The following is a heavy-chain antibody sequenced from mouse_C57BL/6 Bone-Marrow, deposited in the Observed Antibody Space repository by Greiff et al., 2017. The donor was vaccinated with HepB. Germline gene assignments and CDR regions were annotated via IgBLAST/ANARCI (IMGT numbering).Heavy chain of an antibody. Sequence: EVKLVESGGGLVQPGGSLSLSCAASGFTFTDYYMSWVRQPPGKALEWLGFIRNKANGYTTEYSASVKGRFTISRDNSQSILYLQMNALRAEDSATYYCARWCGTLYWYFDVWGTGTTVTVSS. CDR3: ARWCGTLYWYFDV. CDR1: GFTFTDYY. J-gene: IGHJ1*03. CDR2: IRNKANGYTT. D-gene: IGHD1-1*01. V-gene: IGHV7-3*01.